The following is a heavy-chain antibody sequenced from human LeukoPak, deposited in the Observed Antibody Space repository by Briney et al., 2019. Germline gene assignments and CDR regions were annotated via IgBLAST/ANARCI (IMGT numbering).Heavy chain of an antibody. CDR3: AKDTSGWSVDY. J-gene: IGHJ4*02. CDR2: ISGSGSST. V-gene: IGHV3-23*01. Sequence: PGGSLRLSCAASGFTFSSYAMIWVRQAPGKGLEWVSIISGSGSSTYYADSVKGRFTMSRDNSNNTLYLQMNSLRAEDTAVYYCAKDTSGWSVDYWGQGTLVTVSS. CDR1: GFTFSSYA. D-gene: IGHD6-19*01.